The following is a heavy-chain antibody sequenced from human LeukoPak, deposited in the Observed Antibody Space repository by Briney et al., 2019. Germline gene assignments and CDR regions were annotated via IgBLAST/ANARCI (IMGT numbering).Heavy chain of an antibody. J-gene: IGHJ6*02. CDR3: AKDLTPSIVGGILGNYYYYAMDV. CDR1: GFTFDDFA. CDR2: IGWKSGDI. Sequence: GGSLRLSCAASGFTFDDFAMHWVRQAPGKGLEWVSGIGWKSGDIGYADSVKGRFTISRDNAKNSLYLQMNSVRAEDTALYYCAKDLTPSIVGGILGNYYYYAMDVWGQGTTVVVSS. V-gene: IGHV3-9*01. D-gene: IGHD1-26*01.